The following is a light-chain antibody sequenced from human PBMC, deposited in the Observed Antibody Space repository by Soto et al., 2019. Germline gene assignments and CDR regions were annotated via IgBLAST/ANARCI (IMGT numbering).Light chain of an antibody. CDR1: QSIRSN. CDR2: GAS. J-gene: IGKJ4*01. Sequence: EILMTQSPATLSVSPGERVTLACRASQSIRSNLAWYQQKPGQAPRLLVYGASTRATGIPARFSGSGSGTEFTLTISSLQSEDFAVDYCQQYNDWPPLTFGGGTKVQI. V-gene: IGKV3-15*01. CDR3: QQYNDWPPLT.